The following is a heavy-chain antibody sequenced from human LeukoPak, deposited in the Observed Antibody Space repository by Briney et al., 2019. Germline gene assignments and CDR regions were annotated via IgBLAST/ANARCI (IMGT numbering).Heavy chain of an antibody. CDR1: GGSISSGGYS. CDR3: ARESTAAGTRSRFDP. V-gene: IGHV4-30-2*01. Sequence: PSQTLSLTCAVSGGSISSGGYSWSWIRQPPGKGLEWIGYIYHSGSTYYNPSLKSRVTISVDTSKNQFSLKLSSVTAADTAVYYCARESTAAGTRSRFDPWGQGTLVTVSS. J-gene: IGHJ5*02. CDR2: IYHSGST. D-gene: IGHD6-13*01.